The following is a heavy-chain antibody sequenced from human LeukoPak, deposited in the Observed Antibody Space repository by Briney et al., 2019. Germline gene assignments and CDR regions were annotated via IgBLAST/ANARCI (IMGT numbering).Heavy chain of an antibody. J-gene: IGHJ4*02. V-gene: IGHV4-59*12. CDR1: GGSISSYY. CDR2: IYYSGST. D-gene: IGHD6-13*01. CDR3: ARAQQLAKNFDY. Sequence: PSETLSLTCTVSGGSISSYYWSWIRQPPGKGLEWIGYIYYSGSTNYNPSLKSRVTISVDTSKNQFSLKLSSVTAADTAVYYCARAQQLAKNFDYWGQGTLVTVSS.